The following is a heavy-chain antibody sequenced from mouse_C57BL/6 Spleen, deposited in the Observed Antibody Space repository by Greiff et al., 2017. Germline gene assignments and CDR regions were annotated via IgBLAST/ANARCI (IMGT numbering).Heavy chain of an antibody. CDR2: IDPNSGGT. J-gene: IGHJ2*01. D-gene: IGHD2-5*01. Sequence: QVHVKQSGAELVKPGASVKLSCKASGYTFTSSWMHWVKQRPGRGLEWIGRIDPNSGGTKYNEKFKSKATLTVDKPSSTAYMQLSSLTSEDSAVYYCASSTIVTTCFDYWGQGTTLTVSS. CDR3: ASSTIVTTCFDY. V-gene: IGHV1-72*01. CDR1: GYTFTSSW.